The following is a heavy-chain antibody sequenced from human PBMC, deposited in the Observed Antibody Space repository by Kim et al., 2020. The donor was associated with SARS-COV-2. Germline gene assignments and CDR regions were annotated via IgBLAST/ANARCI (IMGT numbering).Heavy chain of an antibody. D-gene: IGHD3-3*01. Sequence: SVKVSCKASGGTFSSYVISWVRQAPGQGLEWVGGIIPIFGSTNYAQKFQSRVSITADESASTVYMELNRLRSSDTAMYFCARGLRVLEWFASPIGVDVWGQGTAVTVSS. CDR2: IIPIFGST. V-gene: IGHV1-69*13. CDR3: ARGLRVLEWFASPIGVDV. CDR1: GGTFSSYV. J-gene: IGHJ6*02.